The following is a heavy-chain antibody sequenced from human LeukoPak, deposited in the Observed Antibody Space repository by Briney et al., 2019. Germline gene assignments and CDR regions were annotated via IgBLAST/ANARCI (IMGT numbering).Heavy chain of an antibody. CDR3: ARGVRNELYSDS. J-gene: IGHJ4*02. Sequence: ASVKVSCKASGYTFTTYDITCVGQAAGQGLEWMGWMSPDSGDIVYAQALGGRVAMPGDTSTGTAYMELSSLRSEDTAVYYCARGVRNELYSDSWGQGTLITVSS. V-gene: IGHV1-8*01. CDR1: GYTFTTYD. CDR2: MSPDSGDI. D-gene: IGHD3-10*01.